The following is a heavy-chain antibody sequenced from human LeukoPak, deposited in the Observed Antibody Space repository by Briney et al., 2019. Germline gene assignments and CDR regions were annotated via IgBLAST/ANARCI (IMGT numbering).Heavy chain of an antibody. CDR2: ISAYNGNT. J-gene: IGHJ4*02. D-gene: IGHD3-10*01. V-gene: IGHV1-18*01. CDR3: ARTYGSGSYALEDY. CDR1: GYTFTSYG. Sequence: GASVKVSCKASGYTFTSYGISWVRQAPGQGLEWMGWISAYNGNTNYAQKLQGRVTMTTDTSTSTAYMELRSLGSDDTAVYYCARTYGSGSYALEDYWGQGTLVTVSS.